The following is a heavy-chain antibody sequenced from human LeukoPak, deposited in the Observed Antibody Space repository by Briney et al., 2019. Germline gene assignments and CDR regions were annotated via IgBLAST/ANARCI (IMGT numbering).Heavy chain of an antibody. J-gene: IGHJ4*02. Sequence: PSETLSLTCTVSSGSISSYYWSWLRQPPGKGLEWIAYISDIGSINYNPSLKSRVTISLDTSKNQFSLKLSSVTAADTAVYYCAGHHPRNTVDFWGQGTLVTVSS. D-gene: IGHD2/OR15-2a*01. CDR3: AGHHPRNTVDF. CDR2: ISDIGSI. CDR1: SGSISSYY. V-gene: IGHV4-59*08.